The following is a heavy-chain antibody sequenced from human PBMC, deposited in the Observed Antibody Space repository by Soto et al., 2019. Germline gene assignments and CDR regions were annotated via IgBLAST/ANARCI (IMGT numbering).Heavy chain of an antibody. CDR3: ARVGGNWNDDYFDY. J-gene: IGHJ4*02. CDR1: GYTITNYD. CDR2: MNPNSGDT. V-gene: IGHV1-8*01. D-gene: IGHD1-1*01. Sequence: ASVEVCCKDSGYTITNYDIKWVRQANGQGPEWMGWMNPNSGDTGYAQNFQGRVTMTRDTSIRTAYMELSSLRSEDTAVYYCARVGGNWNDDYFDYWGQRTLVTVSS.